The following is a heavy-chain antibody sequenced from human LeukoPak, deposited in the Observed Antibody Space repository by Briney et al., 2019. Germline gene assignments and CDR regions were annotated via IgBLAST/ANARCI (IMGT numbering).Heavy chain of an antibody. Sequence: GASVKVSCKASGYTFTGYYMHWVRQAPGQGLEWMGWINPNSGGTNYAQKFQGRVTMTRDTSISTAYVELSRLRSDDTAVYYCARDRGVGVLRYFDWPSGYWGQGTLVTVSS. CDR3: ARDRGVGVLRYFDWPSGY. CDR1: GYTFTGYY. D-gene: IGHD3-9*01. J-gene: IGHJ4*02. V-gene: IGHV1-2*02. CDR2: INPNSGGT.